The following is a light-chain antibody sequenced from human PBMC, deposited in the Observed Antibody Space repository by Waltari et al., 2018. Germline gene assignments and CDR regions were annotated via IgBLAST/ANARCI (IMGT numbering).Light chain of an antibody. CDR2: GAS. CDR1: QSVSSN. V-gene: IGKV3-15*01. CDR3: QQYNNWPRG. J-gene: IGKJ2*03. Sequence: EIVMTQSPAPLSVSPGESATLSCRASQSVSSNLAWYQQKPGQAPRLLIYGASTRATGIPARFSGSGSGTEFTLTISSLQSEDFAVYYCQQYNNWPRGFGQGTKLEIK.